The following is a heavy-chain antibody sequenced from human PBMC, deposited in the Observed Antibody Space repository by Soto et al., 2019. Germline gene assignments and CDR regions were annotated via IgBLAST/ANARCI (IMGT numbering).Heavy chain of an antibody. V-gene: IGHV4-59*01. CDR3: ARWTGPYGLVGEPPLGV. J-gene: IGHJ6*02. CDR2: IYYSGST. Sequence: SETLSLTCTGSGGSISSYYGSWIRQAPGKGLEWIGYIYYSGSTNYNPSLKSRVTMSVDTSKNQFSLKLSSVNAADTDVYYCARWTGPYGLVGEPPLGVWGQGTTVTVSS. CDR1: GGSISSYY. D-gene: IGHD3-10*01.